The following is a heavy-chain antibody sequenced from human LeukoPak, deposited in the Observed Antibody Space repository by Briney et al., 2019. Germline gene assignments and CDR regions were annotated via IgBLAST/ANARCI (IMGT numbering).Heavy chain of an antibody. D-gene: IGHD1-26*01. J-gene: IGHJ4*02. CDR2: IYPGDSDT. Sequence: GESLKISCKGSGYSFTSYWIGRVRQMPGKGLEWMGIIYPGDSDTRYSPSFQGQVTISADKSISTAYLQWSSLKASDTAMYYCARQIRTNPIVGATEGRNDLFDYWGQGTLVTVSS. CDR3: ARQIRTNPIVGATEGRNDLFDY. V-gene: IGHV5-51*01. CDR1: GYSFTSYW.